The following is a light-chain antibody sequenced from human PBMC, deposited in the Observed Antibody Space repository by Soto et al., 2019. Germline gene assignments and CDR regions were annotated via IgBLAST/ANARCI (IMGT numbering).Light chain of an antibody. CDR1: QTISNW. CDR3: QQLNSYPIT. V-gene: IGKV1-5*01. Sequence: MSQSPSTLSASVGDRVTSTCRASQTISNWLAWYQQRPGKAPQLLISDASRLESGVPSRFSGSGSGTDFTLTISSLQPEDFATYYCQQLNSYPITFGQGTRLEIK. CDR2: DAS. J-gene: IGKJ5*01.